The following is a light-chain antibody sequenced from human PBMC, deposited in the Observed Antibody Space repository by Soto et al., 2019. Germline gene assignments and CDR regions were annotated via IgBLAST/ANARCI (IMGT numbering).Light chain of an antibody. V-gene: IGLV2-11*01. J-gene: IGLJ1*01. Sequence: QSALTQPRSVSGSPGQSVTIACTGTSSDIGGYDYVSWYQHHPGKAPKLIIFDVTKRPSGVPDRFSGSKSGNTASLSISGLQAEDEADYYCSSYRNSNTYVFGTGTKLTVL. CDR2: DVT. CDR1: SSDIGGYDY. CDR3: SSYRNSNTYV.